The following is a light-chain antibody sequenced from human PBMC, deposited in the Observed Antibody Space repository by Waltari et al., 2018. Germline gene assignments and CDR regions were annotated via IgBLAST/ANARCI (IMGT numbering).Light chain of an antibody. CDR2: EAS. CDR3: QKYEALPAT. V-gene: IGKV3-20*01. J-gene: IGKJ1*01. Sequence: ESAVTHSPGTLSLSPGERATLSCRPSQSISKYLVWYQQKPGQAPRLLIYEASIRATGIPDRFSGSVSGTDFSLIISRLEPEDFAVYYCQKYEALPATFGQGTKVEIK. CDR1: QSISKY.